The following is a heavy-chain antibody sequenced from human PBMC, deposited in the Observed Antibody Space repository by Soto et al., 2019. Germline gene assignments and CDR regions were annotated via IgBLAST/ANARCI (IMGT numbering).Heavy chain of an antibody. CDR3: AREMALLWFGELSNNYYYGMDV. CDR2: IYTSGST. J-gene: IGHJ6*02. Sequence: KTSETLSLTCTVSGGSISSYYWSWIRQPAGKGLEWIGRIYTSGSTNYNPSLKSRVTMSVDTSKNQFSLKLSSVTAADTAVYYCAREMALLWFGELSNNYYYGMDVWGQGTTVTVSS. CDR1: GGSISSYY. V-gene: IGHV4-4*07. D-gene: IGHD3-10*01.